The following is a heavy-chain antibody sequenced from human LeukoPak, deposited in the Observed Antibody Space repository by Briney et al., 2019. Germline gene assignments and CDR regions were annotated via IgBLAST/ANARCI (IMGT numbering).Heavy chain of an antibody. CDR2: INPNSGGT. V-gene: IGHV1-2*02. D-gene: IGHD6-19*01. CDR1: GYTFTGYY. Sequence: GASVKVSCKASGYTFTGYYMHWVRQAPGQGLEWMGWINPNSGGTNYAQKFQGRVTMTRDTSISTAYTELSRLRSDDTAVYYCARVSVKVAEASFDRYYYYYYMDVWGKGTTVTVSS. J-gene: IGHJ6*03. CDR3: ARVSVKVAEASFDRYYYYYYMDV.